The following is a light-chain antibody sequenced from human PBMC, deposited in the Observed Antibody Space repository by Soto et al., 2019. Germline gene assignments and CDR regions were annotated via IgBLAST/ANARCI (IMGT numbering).Light chain of an antibody. CDR3: QQYGSWT. V-gene: IGKV3-20*01. Sequence: EIVLTQSPGTLSLSPGERVTLSCRASQSVSSSYLAWYQQKPGQAPRLLIYGASSRATGIPDRFSGSGSGTDFTLTISRLEPEDFAVYSCQQYGSWTFGQGTKVEIK. CDR2: GAS. J-gene: IGKJ1*01. CDR1: QSVSSSY.